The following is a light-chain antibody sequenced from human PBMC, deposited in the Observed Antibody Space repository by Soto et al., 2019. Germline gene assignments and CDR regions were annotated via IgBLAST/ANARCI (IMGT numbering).Light chain of an antibody. V-gene: IGKV3-11*01. CDR2: DAS. Sequence: EIVLTQSPATLSLSPGERATLSCRASQSVGTYLAWYQQKPGQAPRLLIYDASSSATGIPARFRGSGSGTDFTLTISSLEPEDVAVYYCQQRSNWLTFGGGTKVEIK. CDR1: QSVGTY. J-gene: IGKJ4*01. CDR3: QQRSNWLT.